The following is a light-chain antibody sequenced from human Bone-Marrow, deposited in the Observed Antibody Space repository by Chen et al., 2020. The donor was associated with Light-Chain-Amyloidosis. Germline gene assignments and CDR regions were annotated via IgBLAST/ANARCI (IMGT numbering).Light chain of an antibody. V-gene: IGLV3-25*03. CDR1: DLPTKY. Sequence: SYELTQPPSVSVSPGQTARITCSGDDLPTKYAYWYQQKPGQAPVLVIHRDTERPSGISERFAGSSSETTATVTISGVQAEDEADYRCQSADSSGTYEVIFGGGTKLTVL. J-gene: IGLJ2*01. CDR3: QSADSSGTYEVI. CDR2: RDT.